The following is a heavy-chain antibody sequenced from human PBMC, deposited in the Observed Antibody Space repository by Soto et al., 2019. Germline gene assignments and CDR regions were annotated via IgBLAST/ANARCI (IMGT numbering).Heavy chain of an antibody. CDR2: IYYDGSNK. CDR3: AREGIAAALDY. D-gene: IGHD6-13*01. V-gene: IGHV3-33*01. J-gene: IGHJ4*02. Sequence: GGSLRLSCAASGFTFSSYAMHWVRQAPGKGLEWVAVIYYDGSNKYYIDTVKGRFTISRDNAKNSLYLQVNSLRAEDTAVYYCAREGIAAALDYWGQGTLVTVSS. CDR1: GFTFSSYA.